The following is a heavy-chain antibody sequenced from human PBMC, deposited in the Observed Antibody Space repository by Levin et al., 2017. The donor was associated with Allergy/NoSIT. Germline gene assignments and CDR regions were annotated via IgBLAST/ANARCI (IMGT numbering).Heavy chain of an antibody. D-gene: IGHD5-12*01. CDR1: GFTFSSYG. CDR3: ARVLRFYYYYYMDV. Sequence: GESLKISCAASGFTFSSYGMHWVRQAPGKGLEWEAVIWDDGYKKYYADSVKGRFTISRDNSKNTLYLQMNSLRAEDTAVYYCARVLRFYYYYYMDVWGKGTTVTVSS. J-gene: IGHJ6*03. V-gene: IGHV3-33*01. CDR2: IWDDGYKK.